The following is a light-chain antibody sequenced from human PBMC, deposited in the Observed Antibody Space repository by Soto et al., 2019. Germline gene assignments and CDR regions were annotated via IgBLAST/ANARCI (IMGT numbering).Light chain of an antibody. CDR3: QQYGSSPRA. CDR1: QSVSSSY. CDR2: DAS. V-gene: IGKV3-20*01. Sequence: EIVFTQSPGTLSLSPGERATLSCRASQSVSSSYLGWYQQKPGQAPRLLIYDASSRDTGVPDRFSGGGSGTDFTLTISRLEPEDFSVYYCQQYGSSPRAFGGGTKVDIK. J-gene: IGKJ4*01.